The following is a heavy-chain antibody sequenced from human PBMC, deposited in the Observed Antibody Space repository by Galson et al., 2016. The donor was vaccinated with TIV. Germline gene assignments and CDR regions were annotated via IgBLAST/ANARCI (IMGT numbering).Heavy chain of an antibody. CDR1: GYTFNTYA. J-gene: IGHJ2*01. CDR3: ARSGYTYGWEGLPSSYWYFDF. Sequence: SVKVSCKASGYTFNTYAISWVRQAPGQGLEWMGWISACNGDTNYAQKLQARVTMTTDTSTSTVYMGLRNLLSDDTAVYYCARSGYTYGWEGLPSSYWYFDFWGRGTLITVSS. V-gene: IGHV1-18*01. CDR2: ISACNGDT. D-gene: IGHD5-18*01.